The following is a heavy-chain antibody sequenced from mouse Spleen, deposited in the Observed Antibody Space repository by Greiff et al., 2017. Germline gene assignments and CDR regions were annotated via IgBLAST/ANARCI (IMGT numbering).Heavy chain of an antibody. CDR3: ASGAWGWFAY. J-gene: IGHJ3*01. CDR2: INPNNGGT. V-gene: IGHV1-26*01. Sequence: EVQLQQSGPELVKPGASVKISCKASGYTFTDYYMNWVKQSHGKSLEWIGDINPNNGGTSYNQKFKGKATLTVDKSSSTAYMELRSLTSEDSAVYYCASGAWGWFAYWGQGTLVTVSA. D-gene: IGHD4-1*01. CDR1: GYTFTDYY.